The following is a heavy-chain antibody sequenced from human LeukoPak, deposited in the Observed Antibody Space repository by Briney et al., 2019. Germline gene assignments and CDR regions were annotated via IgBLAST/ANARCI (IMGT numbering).Heavy chain of an antibody. CDR3: AHSPLLNYYAWFDP. V-gene: IGHV2-5*01. D-gene: IGHD3-10*01. J-gene: IGHJ5*02. CDR1: GFSLSTSGVG. CDR2: IYWNDDK. Sequence: SGPTLVKPTQTLTLTCTFSGFSLSTSGVGVGWIRQPPGKALEWLALIYWNDDKRYSPSLKSRLTITKDTSKNQVVLTMTNMDPVDTATYYCAHSPLLNYYAWFDPWGQGTLVTVSS.